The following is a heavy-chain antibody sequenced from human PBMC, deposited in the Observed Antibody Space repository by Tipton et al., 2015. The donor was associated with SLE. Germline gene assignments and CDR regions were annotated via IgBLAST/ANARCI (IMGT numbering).Heavy chain of an antibody. CDR2: VHTTGNT. Sequence: TLSLTCTVSGDSISSYYWSWIRKPPGKGLEWIGDVHTTGNTNYSPSLRSRVTISVGTSKNHFSLNLTSVTAADTAVYFCARDRSPASALDYWGPGIPVTVSS. V-gene: IGHV4-4*08. CDR3: ARDRSPASALDY. CDR1: GDSISSYY. D-gene: IGHD2-2*01. J-gene: IGHJ4*01.